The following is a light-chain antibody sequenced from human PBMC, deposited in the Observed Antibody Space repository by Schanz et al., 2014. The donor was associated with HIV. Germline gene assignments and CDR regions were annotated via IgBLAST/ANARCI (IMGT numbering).Light chain of an antibody. CDR2: GAF. CDR1: QSVSITY. V-gene: IGKV3-15*01. Sequence: EIVLTQSPGTLSLSPGERATLSCRASQSVSITYLAWYQQKPGQAPRLLIYGAFTRATGIPVRFSGSGSGTEFTLTISSLQSEDFAVYYCQQYNDWPPITFGQGTRLEIK. CDR3: QQYNDWPPIT. J-gene: IGKJ5*01.